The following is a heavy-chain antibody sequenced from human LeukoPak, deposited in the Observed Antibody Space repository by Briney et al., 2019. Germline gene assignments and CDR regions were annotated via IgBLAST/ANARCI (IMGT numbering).Heavy chain of an antibody. J-gene: IGHJ4*02. CDR2: ISGSGGST. CDR1: GFTFSSYG. CDR3: AKGSNYYDSSMPDY. D-gene: IGHD3-22*01. Sequence: WGSLRLSCAASGFTFSSYGMSWVRQAPGKGLEWVSAISGSGGSTYYADSVKGRFTISRDNSKNSLYLQMNSLRTEDTALYYCAKGSNYYDSSMPDYWGQGTLVTVSS. V-gene: IGHV3-23*01.